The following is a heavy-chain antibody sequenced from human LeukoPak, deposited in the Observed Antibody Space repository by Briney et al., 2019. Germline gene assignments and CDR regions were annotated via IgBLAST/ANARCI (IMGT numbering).Heavy chain of an antibody. D-gene: IGHD3-3*01. CDR3: ARFYYDFWTGFYSDF. CDR1: GGSINSHY. V-gene: IGHV4-59*11. J-gene: IGHJ4*02. CDR2: VSYSGST. Sequence: SETLSLTCTVSGGSINSHYWSWIRQPPGKGLQWIGFVSYSGSTSYNPSLMSRVTISVDTSKNQFSLTVNSVTTADTALYFCARFYYDFWTGFYSDFWGQGALVTVSS.